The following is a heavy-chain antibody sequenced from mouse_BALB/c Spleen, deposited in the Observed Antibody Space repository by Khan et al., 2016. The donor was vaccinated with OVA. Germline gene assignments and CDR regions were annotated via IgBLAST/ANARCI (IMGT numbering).Heavy chain of an antibody. CDR1: GYSVTSDYA. CDR2: INYSGST. CDR3: ARGRAY. Sequence: VQLQQSGPGLVKPSQSLSLTCTVTGYSVTSDYAWNWIRQFPGNKLGWMGYINYSGSTSYTPSLKSRISITRDTSTNQFFLQLSSVTTEDTATDYGARGRAYWGQGTLVTVSA. V-gene: IGHV3-2*02. J-gene: IGHJ3*01.